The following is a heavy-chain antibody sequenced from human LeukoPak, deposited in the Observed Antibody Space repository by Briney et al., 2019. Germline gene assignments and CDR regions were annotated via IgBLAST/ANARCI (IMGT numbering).Heavy chain of an antibody. CDR1: GFPFSSYA. D-gene: IGHD3-22*01. CDR2: VSGSGSST. J-gene: IGHJ4*02. Sequence: GGSLRLSCAASGFPFSSYAMSWVRHAPGKGLEWVSCVSGSGSSTYYADSVKGRFTISRDNSKNTLYLQMNSLKAEDTAVYYCAKPPSYYYDSSGFVLDYWGQGALVTVSS. V-gene: IGHV3-23*01. CDR3: AKPPSYYYDSSGFVLDY.